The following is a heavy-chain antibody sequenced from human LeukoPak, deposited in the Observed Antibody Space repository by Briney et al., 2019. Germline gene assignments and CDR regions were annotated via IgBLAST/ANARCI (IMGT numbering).Heavy chain of an antibody. CDR2: ISAYNGHT. CDR1: GYTFTSYG. CDR3: ARLGAARRDDYNPKSPFDY. D-gene: IGHD5-24*01. V-gene: IGHV1-18*01. J-gene: IGHJ4*02. Sequence: GASVKVSCKASGYTFTSYGITWVRQAPGQGLEWMGWISAYNGHTKYAQKVQGRVTMTTDTSTSTAYTELRSLRSDDAAVYYCARLGAARRDDYNPKSPFDYWGQGTLVTVSS.